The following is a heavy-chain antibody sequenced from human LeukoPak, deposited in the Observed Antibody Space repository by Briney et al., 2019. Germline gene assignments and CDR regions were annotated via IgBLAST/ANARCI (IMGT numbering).Heavy chain of an antibody. D-gene: IGHD1-26*01. CDR1: GYTFSGYG. CDR3: ARDQRNSGSYRFEY. J-gene: IGHJ4*02. Sequence: GASVKVSCKTSGYTFSGYGISWVRQAPGQGIEWMGWITGNNGNTNYAPSLQGRITMTTDTSTNTAYMELTSLKSDDTAVYYCARDQRNSGSYRFEYWGQGTLVTVSS. V-gene: IGHV1-18*01. CDR2: ITGNNGNT.